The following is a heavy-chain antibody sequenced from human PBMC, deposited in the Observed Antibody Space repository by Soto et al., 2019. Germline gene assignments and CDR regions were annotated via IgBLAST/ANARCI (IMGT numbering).Heavy chain of an antibody. J-gene: IGHJ6*01. CDR3: ARGPDAASPFLSPPRMGL. V-gene: IGHV1-2*02. D-gene: IGHD1-26*01. Sequence: QVQLEQSGAEVKQPGASVKVSCKASGYNLGAYYTYWVRQAPGRGLEWVGLMDPITGGTDYEERVRDQGPKTREHAIKSGQQETKGPPSEDNAIIFRARGPDAASPFLSPPRMGLWGQGTTVTVSS. CDR1: GYNLGAYY. CDR2: MDPITGGT.